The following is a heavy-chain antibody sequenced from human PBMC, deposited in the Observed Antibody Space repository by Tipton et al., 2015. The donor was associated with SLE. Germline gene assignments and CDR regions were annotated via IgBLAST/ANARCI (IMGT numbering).Heavy chain of an antibody. J-gene: IGHJ3*02. D-gene: IGHD6-19*01. CDR2: LSLSDKN. V-gene: IGHV4-4*07. CDR3: ARRGWVDAFDI. CDR1: DASMNSYF. Sequence: GLVKPSETLSLTCNVSDASMNSYFWNWIRQPAGKGLEWIGRLSLSDKNNYNPSLKSRVTMSVDTSRKQFSLKLTSVTAADTAVYYCARRGWVDAFDIWGQGTMVIVSS.